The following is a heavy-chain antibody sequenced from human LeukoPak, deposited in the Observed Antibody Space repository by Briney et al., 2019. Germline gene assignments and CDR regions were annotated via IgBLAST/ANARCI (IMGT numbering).Heavy chain of an antibody. CDR3: AKETYLSLDY. CDR1: GFTFSNYG. D-gene: IGHD2/OR15-2a*01. CDR2: ISYDGSNK. J-gene: IGHJ4*02. Sequence: GRSLRLSCEASGFTFSNYGMHWVRQAPGRGLEWVALISYDGSNKYYADSVKGRFTISRDNSKNTLYLQMNSLRAEDTAVYYCAKETYLSLDYWGRGTLVTVSS. V-gene: IGHV3-30*18.